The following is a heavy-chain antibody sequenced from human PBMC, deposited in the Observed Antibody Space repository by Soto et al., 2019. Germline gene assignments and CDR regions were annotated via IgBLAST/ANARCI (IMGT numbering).Heavy chain of an antibody. V-gene: IGHV3-23*01. CDR1: GFSLSGYA. J-gene: IGHJ4*02. CDR2: ISGSGSST. Sequence: EVQLLESGGGLVQPGGSLRLSCAASGFSLSGYAMSWVRQAPGKGLEWVSAISGSGSSTYYSDSVRGRFTISRDNSKNTLYLQMNSLRAEGTAVYFCAKASKGYTGYDLDYWGQGTPVTVSP. CDR3: AKASKGYTGYDLDY. D-gene: IGHD5-12*01.